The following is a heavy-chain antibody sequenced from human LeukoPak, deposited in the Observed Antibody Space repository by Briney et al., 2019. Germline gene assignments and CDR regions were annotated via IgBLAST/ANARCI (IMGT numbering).Heavy chain of an antibody. CDR2: INPNNGGT. CDR3: ARDHCATTGCYEDYYCGLDV. CDR1: GYTFTGYY. D-gene: IGHD2-2*01. V-gene: IGHV1-2*02. J-gene: IGHJ6*02. Sequence: ASVKVSCKASGYTFTGYYMHWVRQAPGQGLEWMGWINPNNGGTNYEQNFQGRVTMTRDTSISTAYMELSRLTSDDTAVYYCARDHCATTGCYEDYYCGLDVWGQGTTVTVSS.